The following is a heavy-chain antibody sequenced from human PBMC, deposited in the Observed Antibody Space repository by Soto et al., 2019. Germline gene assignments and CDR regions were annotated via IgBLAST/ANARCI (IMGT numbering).Heavy chain of an antibody. V-gene: IGHV4-39*01. D-gene: IGHD2-15*01. CDR3: ARKEGGIFCSGGSCYPHDAFDI. J-gene: IGHJ3*02. Sequence: PSETLSLTCTVSGCSISSSSYYWGWIRQPPGKGLVWIGSIYYSGSTYYNPSLKSRVTISVDTSKNQFSLKLSSVTAADTAVYYCARKEGGIFCSGGSCYPHDAFDIWGQGTMVT. CDR1: GCSISSSSYY. CDR2: IYYSGST.